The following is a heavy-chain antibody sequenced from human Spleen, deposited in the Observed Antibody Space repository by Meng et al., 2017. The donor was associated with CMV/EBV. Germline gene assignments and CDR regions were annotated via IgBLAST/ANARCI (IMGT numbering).Heavy chain of an antibody. D-gene: IGHD2-8*02. CDR1: GVG. CDR3: AHTTHVLRDNHWSYYFEY. CDR2: IYWNDDK. V-gene: IGHV2-5*01. Sequence: GVGVGWIRQAPGKALEWLALIYWNDDKRYRPSLKSRLTMIRDTSENLVVLRMTDMDPVDTATYYCAHTTHVLRDNHWSYYFEYWDQGTLVTVSS. J-gene: IGHJ4*02.